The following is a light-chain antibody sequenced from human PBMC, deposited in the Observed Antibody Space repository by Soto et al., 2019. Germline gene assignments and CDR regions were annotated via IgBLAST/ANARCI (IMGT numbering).Light chain of an antibody. CDR2: DAT. V-gene: IGKV3-11*01. Sequence: DIVLTQSPATLSLSPGERATLSCRASQSVSSYLAWYQQKPGQAPRLLISDATNRATGIPARFSGSGSGTDFTLTIDSLEPEDFAVYYCQHRSNWLAFGGGTKVEIK. CDR1: QSVSSY. J-gene: IGKJ4*01. CDR3: QHRSNWLA.